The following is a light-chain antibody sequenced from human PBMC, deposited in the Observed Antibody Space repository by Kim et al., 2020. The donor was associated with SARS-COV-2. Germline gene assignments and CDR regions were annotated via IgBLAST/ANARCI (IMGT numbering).Light chain of an antibody. Sequence: PGERATLSRRASQTDHSYLAWYQQKPGQAPRLLIYGASSRATGIPDRFSGSGSGTDFALTISRLEPEDFAVFYCQQYAGSPLSATFGGGTKVDIK. CDR1: QTDHSY. CDR2: GAS. CDR3: QQYAGSPLSAT. J-gene: IGKJ4*01. V-gene: IGKV3-20*01.